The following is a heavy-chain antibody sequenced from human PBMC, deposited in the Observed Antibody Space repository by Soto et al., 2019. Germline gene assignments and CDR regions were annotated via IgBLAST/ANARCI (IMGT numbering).Heavy chain of an antibody. CDR2: ISGSGGNT. V-gene: IGHV3-23*01. CDR1: GFTFSTYG. Sequence: GGSLRLSCAASGFTFSTYGMSWVRQAPGKGLECVSAISGSGGNTYYADSVKGRFTISRDNSKNTLYLQMNSLRAEDTAVYYCAKDQYAGFDYWGQGTLVTVSS. J-gene: IGHJ4*02. D-gene: IGHD2-2*01. CDR3: AKDQYAGFDY.